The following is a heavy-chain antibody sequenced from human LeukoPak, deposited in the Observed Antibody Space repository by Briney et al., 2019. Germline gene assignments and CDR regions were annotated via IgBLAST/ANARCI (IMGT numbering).Heavy chain of an antibody. CDR3: AKGRLWFGELLSTLAY. V-gene: IGHV3-30*18. D-gene: IGHD3-10*01. CDR1: GFTFSSYG. J-gene: IGHJ4*02. CDR2: ISYDGSNK. Sequence: PGRSLRLSCAASGFTFSSYGLHWVRQAPGKGLEWVAVISYDGSNKYYADSVKGRFTISRDNSKNTLYLQMNSLRPEDTAVYYCAKGRLWFGELLSTLAYWGQGTLVTVSS.